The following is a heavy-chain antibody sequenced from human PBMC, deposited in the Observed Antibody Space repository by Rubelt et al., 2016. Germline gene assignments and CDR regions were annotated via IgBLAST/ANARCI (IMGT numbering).Heavy chain of an antibody. V-gene: IGHV1-18*01. CDR2: ISAYNGNT. CDR3: ARDRIRIAARQGWYFDL. Sequence: QVQLVQSGAEVKKPGASVKVSCKASGYTFTSYGISWVRQAPGQGLEWMGWISAYNGNTNYAQKLQGRVTMTRDTSTSTAEMELRSLRSDETAVYYCARDRIRIAARQGWYFDLWGRGTLVTVSS. J-gene: IGHJ2*01. D-gene: IGHD6-6*01. CDR1: GYTFTSYG.